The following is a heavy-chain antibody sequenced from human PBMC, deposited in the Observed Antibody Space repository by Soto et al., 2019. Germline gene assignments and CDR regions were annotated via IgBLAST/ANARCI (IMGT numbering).Heavy chain of an antibody. Sequence: SETLSLTCAVYGGSVNGYYWNWFRQPPGKGLEWIGEINHTGGTHYNPSLKSRVTMSVDTSKNQFSLRLSSVTAADTAIYYCATRITVFGLLIPPFDPWGQGTQVTVSS. D-gene: IGHD3-3*01. CDR2: INHTGGT. CDR3: ATRITVFGLLIPPFDP. V-gene: IGHV4-34*01. CDR1: GGSVNGYY. J-gene: IGHJ5*02.